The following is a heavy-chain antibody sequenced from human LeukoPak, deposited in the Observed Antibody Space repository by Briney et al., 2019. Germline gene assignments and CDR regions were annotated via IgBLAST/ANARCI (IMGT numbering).Heavy chain of an antibody. CDR1: GGSVSSGSYY. D-gene: IGHD2-15*01. CDR2: IYYSGST. CDR3: ARESGGIDY. V-gene: IGHV4-61*01. Sequence: SETLSLTCTVSGGSVSSGSYYWSWIRQPPGKGLEWIGYIYYSGSTNYNPSLKSRVTISVDTSKNQFSLKLSSVTAADTAVYYCARESGGIDYWGQGTLATVSS. J-gene: IGHJ4*02.